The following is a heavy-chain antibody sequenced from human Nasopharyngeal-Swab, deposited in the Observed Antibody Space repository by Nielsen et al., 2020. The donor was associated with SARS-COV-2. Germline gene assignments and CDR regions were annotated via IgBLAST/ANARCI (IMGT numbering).Heavy chain of an antibody. Sequence: GESLKISCAASGFTFSSYPMSWVRQAPGKGLEWVSTISVSGAGTYYADSVKGRFTISRDNSKKTLYLQMSGLGAEDTAVYYCAKDLRGPYFFWGQGTLVTVSS. V-gene: IGHV3-23*01. CDR2: ISVSGAGT. D-gene: IGHD2/OR15-2a*01. CDR3: AKDLRGPYFF. J-gene: IGHJ4*02. CDR1: GFTFSSYP.